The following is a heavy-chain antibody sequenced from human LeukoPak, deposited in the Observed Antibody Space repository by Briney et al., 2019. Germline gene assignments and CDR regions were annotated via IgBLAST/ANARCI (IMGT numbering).Heavy chain of an antibody. CDR1: GFTFSSYG. CDR3: AKDPYDSSGYFGPNY. CDR2: ISYDGSNK. D-gene: IGHD3-22*01. J-gene: IGHJ4*02. V-gene: IGHV3-30*18. Sequence: PGGSLRLSCAASGFTFSSYGMHWVRQAPGKGLEWVAVISYDGSNKYYADSVKGRFTISRDNSKNTLYLQMNSLRAEDTAVYYCAKDPYDSSGYFGPNYWGQGTPVTVSS.